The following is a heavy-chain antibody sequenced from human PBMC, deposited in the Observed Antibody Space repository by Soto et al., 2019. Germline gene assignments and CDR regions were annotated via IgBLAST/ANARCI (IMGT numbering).Heavy chain of an antibody. J-gene: IGHJ4*02. CDR2: IWYDGSDK. D-gene: IGHD3-16*01. CDR1: GFTFSGFG. V-gene: IGHV3-33*01. CDR3: AFGNLSYYFDY. Sequence: GGSLRLSCAASGFTFSGFGMHWVRQAPGKGLEWVAIIWYDGSDKYYADSVKGRFTISRDNSKNTLYLQMDSLRAEDTAVYHCAFGNLSYYFDYWGQGTPVTVSS.